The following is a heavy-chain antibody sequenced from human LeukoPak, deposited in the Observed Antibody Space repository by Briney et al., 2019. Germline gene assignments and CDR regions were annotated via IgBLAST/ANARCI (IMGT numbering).Heavy chain of an antibody. CDR1: GFTLSSYA. CDR3: AHYDSGSYYTLYGMDV. Sequence: LGGSLRLSCSASGFTLSSYAMRWVRQAPGKGVEWGSAISGSGGSTYYADSVNARFTISRDNSKDTLYLQMHSLRAEDTAVYYCAHYDSGSYYTLYGMDVWGQGTTVTVSS. V-gene: IGHV3-23*01. D-gene: IGHD3-10*01. CDR2: ISGSGGST. J-gene: IGHJ6*02.